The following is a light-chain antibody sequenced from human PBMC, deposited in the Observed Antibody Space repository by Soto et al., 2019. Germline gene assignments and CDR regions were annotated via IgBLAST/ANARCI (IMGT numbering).Light chain of an antibody. J-gene: IGKJ1*01. CDR2: GAS. V-gene: IGKV3-20*01. CDR1: QSVSSSY. CDR3: QQYGSSPGT. Sequence: EILLTQSPCTLSLSPGERATPSCRASQSVSSSYLAWYQQKPGQAPRLLIYGASSRATGIPDRFSGSGSGTDFTLTISRLEPEDFAVYYCQQYGSSPGTFGHGTKV.